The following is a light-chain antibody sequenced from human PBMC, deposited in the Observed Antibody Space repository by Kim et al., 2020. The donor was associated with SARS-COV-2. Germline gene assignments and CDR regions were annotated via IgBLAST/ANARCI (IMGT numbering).Light chain of an antibody. V-gene: IGKV3-15*01. J-gene: IGKJ2*01. CDR1: RSVAGN. CDR2: RAS. Sequence: ETVVTQSPATLSVSPGEKATLSCSTSRSVAGNIAWYQQKPGQAPRLLIHRASTRATGVPVRFTGRGYGIEFTLTITALQPEDSGVYYCQQNDNWPPYTFGLGTKLEI. CDR3: QQNDNWPPYT.